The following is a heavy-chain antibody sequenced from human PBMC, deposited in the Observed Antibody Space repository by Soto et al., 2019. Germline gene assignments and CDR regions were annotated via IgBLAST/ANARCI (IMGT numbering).Heavy chain of an antibody. CDR3: ARNRYYYDSSGYVDGMDV. Sequence: EASVKVGCKASGGTFSIYAISWVRQAPGQGLEWMGGIIPIFGTANYEQKFQGRVTITADESTSTAYMELSSLRSEDTAVYYCARNRYYYDSSGYVDGMDVWGQGTTVTVSS. J-gene: IGHJ6*02. V-gene: IGHV1-69*13. CDR1: GGTFSIYA. D-gene: IGHD3-22*01. CDR2: IIPIFGTA.